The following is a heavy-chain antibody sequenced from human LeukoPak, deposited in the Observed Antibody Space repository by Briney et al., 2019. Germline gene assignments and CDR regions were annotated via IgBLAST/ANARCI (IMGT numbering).Heavy chain of an antibody. V-gene: IGHV1-8*03. J-gene: IGHJ5*02. Sequence: GASVKVSCKASGYTFTSYDINWVRQATGQGLEWMGWMNPNSGNTGYAQKFQGRVTITRNTSISTAYMELSSLRSEDTAVYYCARGRGTMVRGVIRNWFDPWGQGTLVTVSS. CDR2: MNPNSGNT. CDR3: ARGRGTMVRGVIRNWFDP. D-gene: IGHD3-10*01. CDR1: GYTFTSYD.